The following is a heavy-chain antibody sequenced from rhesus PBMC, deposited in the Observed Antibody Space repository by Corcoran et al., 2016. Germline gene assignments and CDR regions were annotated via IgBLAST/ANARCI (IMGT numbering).Heavy chain of an antibody. Sequence: QVQLQESGPGLVKPSETLSLTWAVSGGSCSGYYCGWIRQPPGKGLEWIGYIDDMRWSTDSTPSLKSRVTIPADTYKNQFSLQLSSVTAADTAVYYCAREGYGSGYYTLPDYWGQGVLVTVSS. J-gene: IGHJ4*01. CDR2: IDDMRWST. CDR3: AREGYGSGYYTLPDY. CDR1: GGSCSGYY. D-gene: IGHD3-28*01. V-gene: IGHV4-165*01.